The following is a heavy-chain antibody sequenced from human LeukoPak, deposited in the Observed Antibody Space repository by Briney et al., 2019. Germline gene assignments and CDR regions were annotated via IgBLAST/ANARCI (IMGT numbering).Heavy chain of an antibody. CDR2: IRYDGSNK. D-gene: IGHD1-26*01. CDR3: ARDSDTCTGCAFDM. V-gene: IGHV3-30*02. J-gene: IGHJ3*02. Sequence: GGSLRLSCTASGFTFSSYGMHWVRQAPGKGLEWVAFIRYDGSNKYYADSVRGRFTISRGNAKNSLYLQMNSLRVEDTALYYCARDSDTCTGCAFDMWGQGTMVTVSS. CDR1: GFTFSSYG.